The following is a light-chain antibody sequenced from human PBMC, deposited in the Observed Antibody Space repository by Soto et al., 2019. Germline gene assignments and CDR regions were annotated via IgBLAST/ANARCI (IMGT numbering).Light chain of an antibody. Sequence: QSVLTQSSSASASLGSSVKLTCILSSGHSTYIIAWHQQQPGKAPRFLMTLDRSGSYNRGSGVPDRFSGSSSGADRYLTVSNLQFEDEGDYYCETWYSNTHKVFGGGTKLTVL. J-gene: IGLJ3*02. CDR2: LDRSGSY. CDR1: SGHSTYI. V-gene: IGLV4-60*02. CDR3: ETWYSNTHKV.